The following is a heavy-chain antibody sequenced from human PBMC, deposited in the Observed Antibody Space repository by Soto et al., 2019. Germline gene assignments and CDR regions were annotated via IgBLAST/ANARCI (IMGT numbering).Heavy chain of an antibody. J-gene: IGHJ4*02. CDR3: ARDKGDGSGSYYGY. Sequence: ASVKVSCKASGYTFTSYGISWVRQAPGQGLEWMGWISAYNGNTNYAQKLQGRVTMTTDISTSTAYMELRSLRSDDTAVYYCARDKGDGSGSYYGYWGQGTLVTVSS. CDR2: ISAYNGNT. D-gene: IGHD3-10*01. V-gene: IGHV1-18*01. CDR1: GYTFTSYG.